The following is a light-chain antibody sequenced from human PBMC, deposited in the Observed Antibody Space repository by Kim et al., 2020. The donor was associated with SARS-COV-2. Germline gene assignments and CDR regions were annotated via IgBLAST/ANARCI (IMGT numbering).Light chain of an antibody. CDR1: SSNIGAGYD. V-gene: IGLV1-40*01. Sequence: QRMTSACTGSSSNIGAGYDVHWYQQLTGTAPKLLIFFNNIRPSGVPDRFSGSKSGTSASLAITGLQAEDEADYYCQSYDNSLSGWVFGGGTQLTVL. J-gene: IGLJ2*01. CDR2: FNN. CDR3: QSYDNSLSGWV.